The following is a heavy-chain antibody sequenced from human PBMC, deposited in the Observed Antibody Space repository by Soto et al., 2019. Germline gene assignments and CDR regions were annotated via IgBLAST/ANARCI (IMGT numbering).Heavy chain of an antibody. CDR1: GFTFSSYA. Sequence: PGGSLRLSCAASGFTFSSYAMHWVRQVPGKGLEWVAVISYDGSNKYYADSVKGRFTISRDNSKNTLYLQMNSLRAEDTAVYYCARPLWRDDYNWGYFDLWGRGTLVTVSS. D-gene: IGHD4-4*01. J-gene: IGHJ2*01. V-gene: IGHV3-30-3*01. CDR2: ISYDGSNK. CDR3: ARPLWRDDYNWGYFDL.